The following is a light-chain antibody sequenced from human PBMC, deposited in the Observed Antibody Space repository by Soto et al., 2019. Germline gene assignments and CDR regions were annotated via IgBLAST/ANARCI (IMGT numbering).Light chain of an antibody. CDR3: QQLLNWPPG. V-gene: IGKV3-11*01. J-gene: IGKJ1*01. CDR2: DAS. CDR1: QSVTNY. Sequence: EIFLTQSPDTLSLSPGERATLTCRASQSVTNYIAWYQQRPGQAPRLLIYDASNRATGVPARFSGSRSGTDFTLTISDLEPADFGLYYCQQLLNWPPGFGQGTKVEIK.